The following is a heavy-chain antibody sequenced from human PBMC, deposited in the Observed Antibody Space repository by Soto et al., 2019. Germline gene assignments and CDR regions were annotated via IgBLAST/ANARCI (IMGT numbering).Heavy chain of an antibody. D-gene: IGHD3-16*01. V-gene: IGHV1-69*01. J-gene: IGHJ1*01. CDR2: IIPIFDTA. Sequence: QVHLVQSGAELKKPGSSVKVSCKASGGSFSNYAVNWVRQAPEEGLEWMGGIIPIFDTANYALKFRDRVTITADESTSTVYMEVSSLRTEDTAMYSCARRHKSSQWGLDSWGQGTLVTVS. CDR1: GGSFSNYA. CDR3: ARRHKSSQWGLDS.